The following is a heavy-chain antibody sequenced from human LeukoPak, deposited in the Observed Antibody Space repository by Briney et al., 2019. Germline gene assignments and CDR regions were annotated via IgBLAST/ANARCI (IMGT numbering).Heavy chain of an antibody. CDR2: ISSSSSYI. D-gene: IGHD3-10*01. CDR3: AASVRGVTSFDY. CDR1: GFTFSSYS. Sequence: GGSLRLPCAASGFTFSSYSMNWVRQAPGKGLEWVSSISSSSSYIYYADSVKGRFTISRDNAKNSLYLQMNSLRAEDTAVYYCAASVRGVTSFDYWGQGTLVTVSS. V-gene: IGHV3-21*01. J-gene: IGHJ4*02.